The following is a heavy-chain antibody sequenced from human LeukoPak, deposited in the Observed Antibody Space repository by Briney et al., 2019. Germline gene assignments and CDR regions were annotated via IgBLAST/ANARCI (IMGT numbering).Heavy chain of an antibody. J-gene: IGHJ4*02. D-gene: IGHD3-10*01. V-gene: IGHV3-74*01. CDR2: INSDGGTT. CDR1: GFTFGTYW. CDR3: ATDSYVSGSYYRLFY. Sequence: GGSLRLSCGASGFTFGTYWMHWVRQAPGKGLVWVSGINSDGGTTTYADSVKGRFTISRDNAKNTLYLQMNNLRAEETAIYYCATDSYVSGSYYRLFYWGQGTLVTVSS.